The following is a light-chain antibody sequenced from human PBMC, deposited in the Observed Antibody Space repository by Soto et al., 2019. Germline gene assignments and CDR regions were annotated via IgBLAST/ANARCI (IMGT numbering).Light chain of an antibody. Sequence: QSALPQPASVSGSPGQSITISCSGTSSDVGGYNYVSWYQQHPGKAPKLMIYDVSNRPSGVSNRFSGSKSGSTASLTISGLQAEDEADYYCSSYTSSSTYVFGTGTKVTVL. J-gene: IGLJ1*01. CDR3: SSYTSSSTYV. CDR2: DVS. V-gene: IGLV2-14*01. CDR1: SSDVGGYNY.